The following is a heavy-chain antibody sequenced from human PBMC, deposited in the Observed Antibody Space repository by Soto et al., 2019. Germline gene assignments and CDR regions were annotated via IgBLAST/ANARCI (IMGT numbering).Heavy chain of an antibody. J-gene: IGHJ3*02. Sequence: QVQLVQSGAEVKKPGSSVKVSCKASGGTFSSYTISWVRQAPGQGLEWMGRIIPILGIANYAQKFQGRVTITADKSTSTAYMELSSLRSEDTAVYYCARRNWKYAFDIWGQGTMVTVSS. CDR2: IIPILGIA. D-gene: IGHD1-1*01. CDR1: GGTFSSYT. CDR3: ARRNWKYAFDI. V-gene: IGHV1-69*02.